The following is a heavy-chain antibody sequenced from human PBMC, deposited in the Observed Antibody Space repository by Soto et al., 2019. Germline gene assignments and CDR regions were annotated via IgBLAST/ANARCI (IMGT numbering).Heavy chain of an antibody. D-gene: IGHD6-19*01. CDR2: IIPIFGTA. Sequence: GASVKVSCKASGGTFSSYAISWVRQAPGQGLEWMGGIIPIFGTANYAQKFQGRVTITADESTSTAYMELSSLRAEDTAVYYCARGFYSSGCFCGMDVWGQGTTVTVSS. CDR1: GGTFSSYA. J-gene: IGHJ6*02. CDR3: ARGFYSSGCFCGMDV. V-gene: IGHV1-69*13.